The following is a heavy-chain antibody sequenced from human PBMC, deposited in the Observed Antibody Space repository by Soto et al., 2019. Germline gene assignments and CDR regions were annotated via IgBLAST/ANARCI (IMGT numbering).Heavy chain of an antibody. J-gene: IGHJ2*01. CDR3: ARGFYGDYWYFDL. CDR2: IYYSGST. CDR1: GGSISSYY. Sequence: SETLSLTCTVSGGSISSYYWSWIRQPPGKGLEWIGYIYYSGSTNYNPSLKSRVTISVDTSKNQFSLKLSSVTAADTAVYYCARGFYGDYWYFDLWGRGTLVTVSS. V-gene: IGHV4-59*01. D-gene: IGHD4-17*01.